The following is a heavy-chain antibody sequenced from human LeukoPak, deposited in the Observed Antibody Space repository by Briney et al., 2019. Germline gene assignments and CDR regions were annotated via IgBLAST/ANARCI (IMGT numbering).Heavy chain of an antibody. J-gene: IGHJ6*03. CDR2: ISGSGGST. V-gene: IGHV3-23*01. CDR3: AKGQMVRAYYMDV. CDR1: GFRFSSYV. D-gene: IGHD3-10*01. Sequence: GGSLRLSCAASGFRFSSYVMSWVRQAPGKGLEWVSAISGSGGSTYYADSVKGRFTISRDNSKNTLYLQMNSLRAEDTAVYYCAKGQMVRAYYMDVWGKGTTVTVSS.